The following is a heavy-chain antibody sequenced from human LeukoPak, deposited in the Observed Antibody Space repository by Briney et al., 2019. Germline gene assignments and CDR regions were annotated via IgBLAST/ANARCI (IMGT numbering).Heavy chain of an antibody. CDR3: ARDPYRYWFGELFYFDY. Sequence: PGGSLRLSCAASGFTFSSYGMHWVRQAPGKGLEWVAFIRYDGSNKYYADSVKGRFTISRDNSKNTLYLQMNSLRAEDTAVYYCARDPYRYWFGELFYFDYWGQGTLVTVSS. CDR2: IRYDGSNK. V-gene: IGHV3-30*02. J-gene: IGHJ4*02. CDR1: GFTFSSYG. D-gene: IGHD3-10*01.